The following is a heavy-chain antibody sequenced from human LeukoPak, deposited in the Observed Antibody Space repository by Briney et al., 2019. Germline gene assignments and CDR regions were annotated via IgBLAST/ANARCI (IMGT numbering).Heavy chain of an antibody. CDR3: ARDVAPRPYYYMDV. D-gene: IGHD6-6*01. Sequence: GGSLRLSCAASEFTFTNYALSWVRQAPGKGLEWVSAISGSGDSPYYADSVKGRFTISRDNSKNTLFLQMTSLRAEDTAVYYCARDVAPRPYYYMDVWGRGTTVTVSS. J-gene: IGHJ6*03. CDR1: EFTFTNYA. V-gene: IGHV3-23*01. CDR2: ISGSGDSP.